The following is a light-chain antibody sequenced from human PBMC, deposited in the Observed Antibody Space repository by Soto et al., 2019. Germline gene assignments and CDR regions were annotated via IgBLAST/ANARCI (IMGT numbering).Light chain of an antibody. J-gene: IGKJ1*01. V-gene: IGKV3-11*01. CDR1: QSVSNF. CDR3: QQRSNWPWT. CDR2: DAS. Sequence: EIVLTQSPATLSLSPGERATLSCRASQSVSNFLAWYQQKPGQAPRLLISDASNRATGIPGRFSGSGSGTDFSLTISRLEPEEFAVYYCQQRSNWPWTFGPGTKVEIK.